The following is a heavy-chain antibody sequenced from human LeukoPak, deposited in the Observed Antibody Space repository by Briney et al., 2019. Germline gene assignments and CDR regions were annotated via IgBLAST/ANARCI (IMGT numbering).Heavy chain of an antibody. CDR3: ARDHTRLSSRYDGVAGY. CDR1: GGTFSSYA. Sequence: SVKVSCKASGGTFSSYAISWVRQAPGQGLEWMGGIIPIFGTANYAQKFQGRVTMTRDTSTSTVYMELSSLRSEDTAVYYCARDHTRLSSRYDGVAGYWGQGTLVTVSS. V-gene: IGHV1-69*05. D-gene: IGHD6-13*01. CDR2: IIPIFGTA. J-gene: IGHJ4*02.